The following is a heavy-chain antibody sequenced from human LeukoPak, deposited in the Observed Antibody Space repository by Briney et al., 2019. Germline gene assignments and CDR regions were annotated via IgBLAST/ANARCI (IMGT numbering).Heavy chain of an antibody. CDR1: GGSFSNYY. CDR2: ICTSGST. V-gene: IGHV4-4*07. D-gene: IGHD1-14*01. J-gene: IGHJ6*02. CDR3: ARQPPQYYGMDV. Sequence: SETLSLTCTVSGGSFSNYYWNWIRQPAGKGLEWIGRICTSGSTNYNPSVKSRVTMSVDTSNNQFSLKLTSVTAADTAVYYCARQPPQYYGMDVWGQGTTVTVSS.